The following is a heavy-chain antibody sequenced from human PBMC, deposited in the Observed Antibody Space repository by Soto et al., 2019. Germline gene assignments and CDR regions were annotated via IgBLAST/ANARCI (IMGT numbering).Heavy chain of an antibody. D-gene: IGHD4-17*01. CDR1: GFTFSTYA. CDR3: ARSRRTYGDYYDL. Sequence: GGSLRLSCEASGFTFSTYAMTWVRQAPEKGLEWVSSVRDSGANTYYAEPVKGRFTVSRDNSKSTVYLQMSSLRGNDTALYFCARSRRTYGDYYDLWGQGTVVTVSS. V-gene: IGHV3-23*01. J-gene: IGHJ4*02. CDR2: VRDSGANT.